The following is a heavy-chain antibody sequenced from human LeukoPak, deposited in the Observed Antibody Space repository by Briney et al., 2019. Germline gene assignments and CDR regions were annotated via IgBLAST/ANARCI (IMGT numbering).Heavy chain of an antibody. CDR3: AHRGYGDTGVAFDY. Sequence: SGPTLVKPTQTLTLTCTFSGFSLSTSGVGVGWIRQPPGKALEWLALIYWNDDKRYSPSLKSRLTITKDTSKNQVVLTMTNMDPVDTATYYCAHRGYGDTGVAFDYWGQGTLVTVSS. V-gene: IGHV2-5*01. CDR2: IYWNDDK. D-gene: IGHD4-17*01. CDR1: GFSLSTSGVG. J-gene: IGHJ4*02.